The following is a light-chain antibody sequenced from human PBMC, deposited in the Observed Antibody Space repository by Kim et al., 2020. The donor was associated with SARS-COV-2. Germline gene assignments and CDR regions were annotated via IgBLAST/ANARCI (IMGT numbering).Light chain of an antibody. CDR2: AAS. V-gene: IGKV1-12*01. Sequence: DVHMAQSPSSVYASVGDTVSITCRAGDSIATWVAWYQQKPGKAPKLLISAASTLQSGVPSRFSGSGSGTDFTLTITNLQPEDFAVYYCKEAIGFPTIFGQGTRLEIK. CDR3: KEAIGFPTI. J-gene: IGKJ5*01. CDR1: DSIATW.